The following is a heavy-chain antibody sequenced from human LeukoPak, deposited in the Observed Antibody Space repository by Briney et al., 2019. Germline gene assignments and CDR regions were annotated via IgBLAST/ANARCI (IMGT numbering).Heavy chain of an antibody. CDR1: GSTSGIFE. J-gene: IGHJ4*02. Sequence: PGGSLRSSVQALGSTSGIFELTWVAQAQGKGWEWIPKMSGSGTTIYYADSVKGRLTISRDNAKNSLYLQMNSLRVEDTALYYCARERGKDETAMASFDYWGQGTLVTVSS. CDR2: MSGSGTTI. CDR3: ARERGKDETAMASFDY. V-gene: IGHV3-48*03. D-gene: IGHD5-18*01.